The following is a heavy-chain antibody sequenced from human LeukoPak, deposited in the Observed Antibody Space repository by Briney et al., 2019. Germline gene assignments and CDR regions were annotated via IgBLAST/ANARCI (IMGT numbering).Heavy chain of an antibody. D-gene: IGHD2-21*01. CDR2: IIPILGIA. CDR1: GGTFSSYT. Sequence: SVKVSCKASGGTFSSYTISWVRQAPGQGLEWMGRIIPILGIANYAQKFQGSVRITATTSTSTAYLELSSLRSEDTAVYYCARTGSVVIGGLGQSPLDYWGQGTLVTVSS. J-gene: IGHJ4*02. CDR3: ARTGSVVIGGLGQSPLDY. V-gene: IGHV1-69*02.